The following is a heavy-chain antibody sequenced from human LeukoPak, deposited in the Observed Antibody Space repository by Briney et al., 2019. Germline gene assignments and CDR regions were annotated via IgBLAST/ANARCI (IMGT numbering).Heavy chain of an antibody. D-gene: IGHD6-13*01. CDR1: GFTFSSYG. Sequence: GGSLRLSCAASGFTFSSYGMHWVRQAPGKGLEWVAFIRYDGSNKYYADSVKGRFTISGDNSKNTLYLQMNSLRAEDTAVYYCAKVRMEESRSIAAAGTFDYWGQGTLVTVSS. V-gene: IGHV3-30*02. CDR3: AKVRMEESRSIAAAGTFDY. CDR2: IRYDGSNK. J-gene: IGHJ4*02.